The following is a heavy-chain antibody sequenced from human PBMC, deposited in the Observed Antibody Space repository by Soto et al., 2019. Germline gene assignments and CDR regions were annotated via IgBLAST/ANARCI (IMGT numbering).Heavy chain of an antibody. CDR1: GITFSSYA. J-gene: IGHJ6*02. D-gene: IGHD6-13*01. CDR2: IWYDGSNK. Sequence: QVQLVESGGGVVQPGRSLRLSCAVSGITFSSYAMHWGRQAPGKGLEWVAVIWYDGSNKYYADSVKGRFIISRDNSKNMLYLQMNSLRVDDTAVYFCVRGGIAASTGTYGVDVWGQGTTVTVSS. CDR3: VRGGIAASTGTYGVDV. V-gene: IGHV3-33*01.